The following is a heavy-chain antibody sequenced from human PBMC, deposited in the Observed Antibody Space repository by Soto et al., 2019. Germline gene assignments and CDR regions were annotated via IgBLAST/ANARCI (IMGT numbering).Heavy chain of an antibody. CDR2: INPNSGGT. Sequence: GASVKVSCKASGYTFTGYYMHWVRQAPGQGLEWMGWINPNSGGTNYAQKFQGWVTMTRDTSISTAYMELSRLRSDDTAVYYCARAYDFWSGEHGMDVWGQGTTVTVSS. CDR3: ARAYDFWSGEHGMDV. J-gene: IGHJ6*02. D-gene: IGHD3-3*01. CDR1: GYTFTGYY. V-gene: IGHV1-2*04.